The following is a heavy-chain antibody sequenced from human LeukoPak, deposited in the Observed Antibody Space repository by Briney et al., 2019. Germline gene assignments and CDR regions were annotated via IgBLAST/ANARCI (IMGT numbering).Heavy chain of an antibody. J-gene: IGHJ6*02. CDR2: INHSGST. CDR3: ARDFYNWNYDYYYGMDV. CDR1: GGSFSGYY. V-gene: IGHV4-34*01. D-gene: IGHD1-20*01. Sequence: PSETLSLTCAVYGGSFSGYYWSWIRQPPGKGLEWIGEINHSGSTNYNPSLKSRVTISVDTSKNQFSLKLSSVTAADTAVYYCARDFYNWNYDYYYGMDVWGQGTTVTVSS.